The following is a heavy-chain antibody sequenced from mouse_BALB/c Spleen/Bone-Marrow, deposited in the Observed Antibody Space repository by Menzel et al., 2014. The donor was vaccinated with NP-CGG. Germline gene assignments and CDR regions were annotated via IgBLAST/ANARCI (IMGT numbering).Heavy chain of an antibody. J-gene: IGHJ2*01. CDR3: ARRGRIAEALGY. V-gene: IGHV1-14*01. Sequence: VQLQQSGPEQVKPGASVKMSCKASGYTFTSYVMHWVKQKPGQGLEWIGYINPYNDGTKYNEKFKGNATLTADKSSSTAYMEHSSLTSEDSAVYYCARRGRIAEALGYWGQGTTLTVSS. CDR1: GYTFTSYV. CDR2: INPYNDGT. D-gene: IGHD6-1*01.